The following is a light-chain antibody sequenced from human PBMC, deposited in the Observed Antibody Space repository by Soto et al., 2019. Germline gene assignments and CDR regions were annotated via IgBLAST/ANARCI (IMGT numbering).Light chain of an antibody. CDR2: KAS. V-gene: IGKV1-5*03. Sequence: IQMNQSPSTLFASVGDRVTITCRASQSISSWLAWYQQKPGKAPKLLIYKASSLESGVPSRFSGSGSGTEFTLTISSLQPDDFATYYCQQYGTFGQGTKVDIK. CDR1: QSISSW. J-gene: IGKJ1*01. CDR3: QQYGT.